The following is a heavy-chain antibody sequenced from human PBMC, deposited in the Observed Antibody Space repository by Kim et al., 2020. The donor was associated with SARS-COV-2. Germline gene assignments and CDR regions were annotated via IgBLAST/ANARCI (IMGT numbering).Heavy chain of an antibody. CDR3: AKDLWTSPSRGGFFDI. V-gene: IGHV3-43*01. J-gene: IGHJ3*02. Sequence: SVKGRFTISRDNIKNSLYLQMNSLRTEDTALYYCAKDLWTSPSRGGFFDIWGQGTMVTVSS. D-gene: IGHD6-19*01.